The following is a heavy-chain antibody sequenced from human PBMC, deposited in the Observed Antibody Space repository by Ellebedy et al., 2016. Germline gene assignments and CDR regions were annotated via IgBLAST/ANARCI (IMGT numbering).Heavy chain of an antibody. Sequence: ASVKVSCKASGYTFTSYGIRWVRQAPGQGLEWMGWISAYNGNTNYAQKLQGRVTMTTDTSTSTAYMELRSLRSDVTAVYYCARSEGYSYGQDFYYYGMDVWGQGTTVTVSS. CDR2: ISAYNGNT. CDR1: GYTFTSYG. V-gene: IGHV1-18*04. CDR3: ARSEGYSYGQDFYYYGMDV. J-gene: IGHJ6*02. D-gene: IGHD5-18*01.